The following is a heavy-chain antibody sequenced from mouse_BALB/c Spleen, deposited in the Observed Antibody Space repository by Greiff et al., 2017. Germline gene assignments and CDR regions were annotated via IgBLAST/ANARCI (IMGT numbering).Heavy chain of an antibody. Sequence: VQLKQSGAELVKPGASVKLSCTASGFNIKDTYMHWVKQRPEQGLEWIGRIDPANGNTKYDPKFQGKATITADTSSNTAYLQLSSLTSEDTAVYYCARSPYDYDEDAMDYWGQGTSVTVSS. D-gene: IGHD2-4*01. J-gene: IGHJ4*01. V-gene: IGHV14-3*02. CDR2: IDPANGNT. CDR1: GFNIKDTY. CDR3: ARSPYDYDEDAMDY.